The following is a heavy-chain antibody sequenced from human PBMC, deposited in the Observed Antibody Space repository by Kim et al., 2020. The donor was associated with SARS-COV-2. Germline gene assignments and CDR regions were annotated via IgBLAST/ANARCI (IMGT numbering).Heavy chain of an antibody. V-gene: IGHV1-8*01. D-gene: IGHD2-8*01. J-gene: IGHJ6*02. CDR2: MNPNSGNT. Sequence: ASVKVSCKASGYTFTSYDINWVQQATGQGLEWMGWMNPNSGNTGYAQKFQGRVTMTRNTSISTAYMELSSLRSEDTAVYYCARGMLNHYYYYGMDVWGQGTTVTVSS. CDR1: GYTFTSYD. CDR3: ARGMLNHYYYYGMDV.